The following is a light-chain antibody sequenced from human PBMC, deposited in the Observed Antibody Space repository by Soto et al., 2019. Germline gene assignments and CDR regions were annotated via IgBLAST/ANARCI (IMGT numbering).Light chain of an antibody. V-gene: IGKV3-20*01. CDR1: QVIGSRY. CDR2: GAS. Sequence: EIVMTQSPGTLSLSPGERATISCRASQVIGSRYLAWYHQKSGQAPRLLIYGASSRATGIPDRFSGSGSGTDFTLTISSLQPEDFATYYCQQSYSPPPITFGQGTRLEIK. J-gene: IGKJ5*01. CDR3: QQSYSPPPIT.